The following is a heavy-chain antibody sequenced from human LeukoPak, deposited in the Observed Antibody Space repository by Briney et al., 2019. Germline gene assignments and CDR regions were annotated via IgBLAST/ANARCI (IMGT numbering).Heavy chain of an antibody. J-gene: IGHJ5*02. CDR3: ARDIRDCSRTSCYNWFDP. D-gene: IGHD2-2*01. CDR2: IIPIFGTA. CDR1: GCTFSSYS. Sequence: SVKVSCTASGCTFSSYSISWVRQAPGQGLEWMGGIIPIFGTANYAQTFQGRVTITADESTSTAYMELSSLRSEDTAVYYCARDIRDCSRTSCYNWFDPCGQGTLVTVSS. V-gene: IGHV1-69*01.